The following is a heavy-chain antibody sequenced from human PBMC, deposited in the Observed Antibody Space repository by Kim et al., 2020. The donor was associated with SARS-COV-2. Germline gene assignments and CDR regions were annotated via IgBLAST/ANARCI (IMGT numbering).Heavy chain of an antibody. J-gene: IGHJ3*02. Sequence: PALRSRVNISVDTSENQFSLKLDSVTAADTAVYYCAGVTGGPGDDAFDIWGQGTMVTVSS. CDR3: AGVTGGPGDDAFDI. D-gene: IGHD3-16*01. V-gene: IGHV4-31*02.